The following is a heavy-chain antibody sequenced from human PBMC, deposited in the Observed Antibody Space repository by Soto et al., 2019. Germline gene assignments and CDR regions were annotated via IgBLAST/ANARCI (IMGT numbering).Heavy chain of an antibody. Sequence: QLQLVESGGGVVQPGRSLRLSCAASGFTFSNYIMHWVRQAPGKGLEWVACISYDGSNKDYADSVKGRFTISRDNSKNTLYLQLSSLRPEDTAVYYCAGGDTYYAMGVWGQGTTVTVSS. CDR2: ISYDGSNK. J-gene: IGHJ6*02. CDR3: AGGDTYYAMGV. V-gene: IGHV3-30-3*01. CDR1: GFTFSNYI. D-gene: IGHD5-18*01.